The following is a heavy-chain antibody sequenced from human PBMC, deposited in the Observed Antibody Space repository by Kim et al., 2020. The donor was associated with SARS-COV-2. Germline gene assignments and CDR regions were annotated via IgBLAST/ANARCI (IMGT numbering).Heavy chain of an antibody. D-gene: IGHD3-3*01. V-gene: IGHV3-53*01. Sequence: GGFTISRDNSKKTLYLQMNSLRAEDTAVYYCAREYYDFWSGYYVRGYFDYWGQGTLVTVSS. CDR3: AREYYDFWSGYYVRGYFDY. J-gene: IGHJ4*02.